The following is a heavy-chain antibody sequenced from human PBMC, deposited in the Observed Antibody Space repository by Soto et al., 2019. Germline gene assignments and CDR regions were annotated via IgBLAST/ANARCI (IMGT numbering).Heavy chain of an antibody. J-gene: IGHJ4*02. CDR3: ARRDSHGYFRYFDN. D-gene: IGHD4-17*01. Sequence: QVQLVQSGAEVKRPGSSVQVSCKASGGTFSSYPISWVRQAPGQGLEWMGGTNGNLGTGNYAQKFRGRLTIITDISTTTAYMELSSLTSEDTAVYYCARRDSHGYFRYFDNWGQGALGTVSS. CDR2: TNGNLGTG. V-gene: IGHV1-69*06. CDR1: GGTFSSYP.